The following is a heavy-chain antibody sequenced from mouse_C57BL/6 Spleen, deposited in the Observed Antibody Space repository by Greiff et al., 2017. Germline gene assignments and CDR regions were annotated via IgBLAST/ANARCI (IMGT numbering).Heavy chain of an antibody. CDR1: GYTFTSYW. CDR2: IYPGNSDT. Sequence: EVQLQQSGTVLARPGASVKMSCKTSGYTFTSYWMHWVKQRPGQGLEWIGAIYPGNSDTSYNQKFKGKAKLTAVTSASTAYMELSSLTNEDSAVYYCKARPYSNYYFDYWGQGTTLTVSS. CDR3: KARPYSNYYFDY. J-gene: IGHJ2*01. V-gene: IGHV1-5*01. D-gene: IGHD2-5*01.